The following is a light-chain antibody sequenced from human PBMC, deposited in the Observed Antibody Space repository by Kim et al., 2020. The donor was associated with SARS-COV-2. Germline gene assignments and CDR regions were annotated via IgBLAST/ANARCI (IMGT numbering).Light chain of an antibody. CDR2: GKS. CDR1: SPNIGVNS. J-gene: IGLJ3*02. V-gene: IGLV1-47*01. Sequence: GQRVTISCSGSSPNIGVNSVYWFQQLPGTAPKLLIYGKSQRPSGVPDRFSASKSGTSASPAVSGLRSDDEADFYCAAWDDSLSAWVFGGGTQLTVL. CDR3: AAWDDSLSAWV.